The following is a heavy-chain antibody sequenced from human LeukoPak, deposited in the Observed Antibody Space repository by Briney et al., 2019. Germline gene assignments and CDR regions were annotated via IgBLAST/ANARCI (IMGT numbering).Heavy chain of an antibody. CDR1: GYSFTGYY. CDR2: INANSGGR. J-gene: IGHJ4*02. V-gene: IGHV1-2*02. D-gene: IGHD6-19*01. CDR3: ARSDSSGWYDY. Sequence: ASVKVSCKASGYSFTGYYMQWVRQAPGQGLEWMGWINANSGGRNYAQKFQGRVTMTRDTSINTAYMELRRLRSDDTAVYYCARSDSSGWYDYWGQGTLVTVSS.